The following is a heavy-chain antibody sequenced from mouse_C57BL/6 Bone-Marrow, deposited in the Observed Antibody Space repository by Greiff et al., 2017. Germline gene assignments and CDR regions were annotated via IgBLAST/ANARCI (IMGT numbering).Heavy chain of an antibody. Sequence: EVKLVESGGGLVKPGGSLKLSCAASGFTFSSYTMSWVRQTPEKRLQWVAAISGGGGNTYYPDSVKGRFTISRDNDKNILYLQMSSLRSEDTALYYCSRQVTTVLATKYFDVWGTGPTVTVSS. CDR1: GFTFSSYT. V-gene: IGHV5-9*01. D-gene: IGHD1-1*01. J-gene: IGHJ1*03. CDR3: SRQVTTVLATKYFDV. CDR2: ISGGGGNT.